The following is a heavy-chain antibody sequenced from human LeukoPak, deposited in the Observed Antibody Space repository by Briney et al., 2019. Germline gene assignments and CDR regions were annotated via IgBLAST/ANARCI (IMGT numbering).Heavy chain of an antibody. D-gene: IGHD3-10*01. CDR1: GYSFTTYW. CDR2: IDPSDSYT. Sequence: GESLKISCKGSGYSFTTYWINWVRQMPGKGLEWMGHIDPSDSYTNYSPSFQGHAPLSADKSISTAYLQWSSLKASDTAMYYCAGGGSYYDYWGQGTLVTVSS. CDR3: AGGGSYYDY. V-gene: IGHV5-10-1*01. J-gene: IGHJ4*02.